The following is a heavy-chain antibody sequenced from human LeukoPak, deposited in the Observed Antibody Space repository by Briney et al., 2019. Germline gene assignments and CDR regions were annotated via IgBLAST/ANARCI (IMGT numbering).Heavy chain of an antibody. V-gene: IGHV1-18*01. D-gene: IGHD1-26*01. J-gene: IGHJ4*01. Sequence: ASVKVSCKASGYRFSSYRVNWLRQAPGQGPEWMGWISPYNGDTNYAQNLQDRATMTTDTSTSTVYMELRSLKSDDSAVYYCAIGRAAGLFDHWGQGTLVTVAS. CDR1: GYRFSSYR. CDR3: AIGRAAGLFDH. CDR2: ISPYNGDT.